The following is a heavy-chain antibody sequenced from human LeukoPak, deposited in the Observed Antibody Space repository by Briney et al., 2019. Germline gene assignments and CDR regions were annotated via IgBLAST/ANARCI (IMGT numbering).Heavy chain of an antibody. CDR3: ASGYCSGGSCYYYMDV. V-gene: IGHV4-59*11. CDR2: VYYSGST. Sequence: SETLSLTCTVSGGSISSHYWSWIRQPPGKGLEWIGYVYYSGSTNYNPSLKSRVTISVDTSKNQFSLKLSSVTAADTAVYYCASGYCSGGSCYYYMDVWGKGTTVTVSS. D-gene: IGHD2-15*01. J-gene: IGHJ6*03. CDR1: GGSISSHY.